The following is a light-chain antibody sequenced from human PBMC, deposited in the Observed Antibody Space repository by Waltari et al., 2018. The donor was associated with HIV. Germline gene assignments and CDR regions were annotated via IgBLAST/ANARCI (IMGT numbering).Light chain of an antibody. CDR2: ATS. CDR1: QRVCSTH. CDR3: QQYGGSPPFT. J-gene: IGKJ3*01. V-gene: IGKV3-20*01. Sequence: DIVLPHSPATLSLSPGERATLSCRARQRVCSTHFAWYQHKPAQAHSPPIQATSGRATGIPDRFSGSGSGTDFTPTISRLEPEDFAVYYCQQYGGSPPFTFGPGTKVDIK.